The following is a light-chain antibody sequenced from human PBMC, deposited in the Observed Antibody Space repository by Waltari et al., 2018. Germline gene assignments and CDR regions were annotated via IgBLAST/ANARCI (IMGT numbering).Light chain of an antibody. V-gene: IGLV2-11*01. CDR2: DVS. CDR3: CSYAGSYSFV. J-gene: IGLJ1*01. CDR1: SSDVGGCNY. Sequence: QSALTQPRSVSGSPGQSVTISCTGTSSDVGGCNYVHWYQQHPGKVPKLMIYDVSKRPSGVPDRFSGSKSGNTASLTISGLQAEDEADYYCCSYAGSYSFVFGTGTKVTVL.